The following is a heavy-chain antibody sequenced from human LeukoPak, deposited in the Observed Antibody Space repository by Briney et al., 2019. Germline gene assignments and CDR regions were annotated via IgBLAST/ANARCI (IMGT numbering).Heavy chain of an antibody. Sequence: ASVKVSCKASGYTFTGYFLHWVRRAPGQGFEWMGWINPNSGDTSYTQTFQGRVTMTRDTSISTAYMELSSLRSDVTAVYYCARAQSLTAPAGTFANSWGQGTLVTVSS. D-gene: IGHD6-13*01. J-gene: IGHJ4*02. CDR2: INPNSGDT. CDR3: ARAQSLTAPAGTFANS. CDR1: GYTFTGYF. V-gene: IGHV1-2*02.